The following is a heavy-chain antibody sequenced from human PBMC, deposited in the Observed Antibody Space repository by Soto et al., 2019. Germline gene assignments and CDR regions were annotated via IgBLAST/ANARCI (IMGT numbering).Heavy chain of an antibody. V-gene: IGHV3-48*02. Sequence: EVQLVESGGGLVQPGGSLRLSCAASGFTFSTYSMNWVRQAPGKGLEWISYIYSGGIPIHYADSVKGRFTISRDNAKNSLYLQMNDLRDEDTAVYYCTRAPQALDVWGQGTLVIVSS. CDR2: IYSGGIPI. CDR1: GFTFSTYS. CDR3: TRAPQALDV. J-gene: IGHJ4*02.